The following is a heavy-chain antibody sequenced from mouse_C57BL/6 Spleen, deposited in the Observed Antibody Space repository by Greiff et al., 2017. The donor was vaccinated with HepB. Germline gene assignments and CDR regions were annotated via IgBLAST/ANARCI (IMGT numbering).Heavy chain of an antibody. D-gene: IGHD1-1*01. CDR1: GYAFSSYW. Sequence: ESGAELVKPGASVKISCKASGYAFSSYWMNWVKQRPGKGLEWIGQIYPGDGDTNYNGKFKGKATLTADKSSSTAYMQLSSLTSEDSAVYFCAPQAYTVVDAMDYWGQGTSVTVSS. V-gene: IGHV1-80*01. J-gene: IGHJ4*01. CDR2: IYPGDGDT. CDR3: APQAYTVVDAMDY.